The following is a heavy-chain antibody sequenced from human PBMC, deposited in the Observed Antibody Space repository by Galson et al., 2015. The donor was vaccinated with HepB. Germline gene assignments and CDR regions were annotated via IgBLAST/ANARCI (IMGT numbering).Heavy chain of an antibody. V-gene: IGHV6-1*01. J-gene: IGHJ3*02. CDR1: GDSVSSNSAA. CDR3: ARALVVVAAVNDAFDI. CDR2: TYYRSKWYN. Sequence: CAISGDSVSSNSAAWNWIRQSPSRGLEWLGRTYYRSKWYNDYAVSVKSRITINPDTSKNQFSLQLNSVTPEDTAVYYCARALVVVAAVNDAFDIWGQGTMVTVSS. D-gene: IGHD2-15*01.